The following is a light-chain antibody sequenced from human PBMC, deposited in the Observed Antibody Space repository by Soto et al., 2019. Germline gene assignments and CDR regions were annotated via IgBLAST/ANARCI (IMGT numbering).Light chain of an antibody. CDR1: QSISSW. V-gene: IGKV1-5*03. J-gene: IGKJ4*01. Sequence: DIQMTQSPSTLSASVGDRVTITCRASQSISSWLAWYQQKPGKAPKLLIYKASSLEGRVPSRFSGSVSVTDFTVNISSLQFDDFATYYCQQYHSYSLTFGGGTKVDIK. CDR2: KAS. CDR3: QQYHSYSLT.